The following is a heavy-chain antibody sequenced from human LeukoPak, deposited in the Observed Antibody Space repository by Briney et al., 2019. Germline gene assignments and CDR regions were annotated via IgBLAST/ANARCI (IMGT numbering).Heavy chain of an antibody. CDR2: IYPDDSDT. CDR1: GYSFPNYW. V-gene: IGHV5-51*01. CDR3: ARHSATRGSGYSGVGY. J-gene: IGHJ4*02. Sequence: GESLKISCQGSGYSFPNYWIGWVRQMPGKGLEWMGIIYPDDSDTRYSPSFQGQVTISVDKSISTAYLQWSSLKASDTAMYYCARHSATRGSGYSGVGYWGQGTLVTVSS. D-gene: IGHD5-12*01.